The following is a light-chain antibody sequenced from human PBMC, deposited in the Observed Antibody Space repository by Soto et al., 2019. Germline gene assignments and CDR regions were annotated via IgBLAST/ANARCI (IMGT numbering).Light chain of an antibody. CDR2: DVS. V-gene: IGLV2-14*01. J-gene: IGLJ2*01. CDR3: SSYTSSSTYVV. Sequence: QSALTQPASVSGSPGQSITISCTGTSSDVGGYNYVSWYQQHPGKAPKLMIYDVSNRPSGVSNRFSGSKSGNTASLTISGPPAEDEPDYYCSSYTSSSTYVVFGGGTKLTVL. CDR1: SSDVGGYNY.